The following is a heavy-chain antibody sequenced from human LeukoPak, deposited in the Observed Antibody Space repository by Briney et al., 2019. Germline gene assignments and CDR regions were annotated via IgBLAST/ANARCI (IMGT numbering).Heavy chain of an antibody. CDR3: ARGARQLWFDY. Sequence: ASVKVSCKASGYTFTSYYMHWVRQAPGQGLEWMGIINPSDGSTSYAQKFQGRVTKTRDMYTRTVYMELSSLRSDDTAVYYCARGARQLWFDYWGQGTLVTVSS. D-gene: IGHD5-18*01. CDR1: GYTFTSYY. J-gene: IGHJ4*02. V-gene: IGHV1-46*01. CDR2: INPSDGST.